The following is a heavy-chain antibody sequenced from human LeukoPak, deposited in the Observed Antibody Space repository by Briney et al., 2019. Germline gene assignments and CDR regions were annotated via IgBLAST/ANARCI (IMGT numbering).Heavy chain of an antibody. V-gene: IGHV3-21*01. CDR3: AKDRESYYCSSSNCYLDY. CDR1: GFTFSSYN. Sequence: GGSLRLSCVASGFTFSSYNMNWVRQAPGKGLEWVSSISSSSIYIYYADSVKGRFTISRDNSKNTLYLQMYSLRAEDTAVYYCAKDRESYYCSSSNCYLDYWGQGTLVTVSS. J-gene: IGHJ4*02. D-gene: IGHD2-2*01. CDR2: ISSSSIYI.